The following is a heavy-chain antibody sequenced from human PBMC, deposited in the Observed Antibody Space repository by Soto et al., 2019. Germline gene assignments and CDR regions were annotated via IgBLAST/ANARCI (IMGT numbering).Heavy chain of an antibody. CDR3: ARVTYSSSWYGWFDP. V-gene: IGHV4-34*01. D-gene: IGHD6-13*01. J-gene: IGHJ5*02. CDR2: INHSGST. CDR1: GGSFSGYY. Sequence: QVQLQQWGAGLLKPSETLSLTCAVYGGSFSGYYGSWIRQPPGKGLEWIGEINHSGSTNYNPSLKSRVTISVDTSKIQFSLKLSSVTAADTAVYYCARVTYSSSWYGWFDPWGQGTLVTVSS.